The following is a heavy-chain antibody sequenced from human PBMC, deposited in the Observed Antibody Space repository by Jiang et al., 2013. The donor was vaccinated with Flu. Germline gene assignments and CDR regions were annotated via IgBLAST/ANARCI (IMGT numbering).Heavy chain of an antibody. CDR2: TYYRSMWYN. J-gene: IGHJ5*02. CDR3: ARDLSGSGTKYNWFDP. D-gene: IGHD1-7*01. Sequence: QTLSLTCAISGDSVSSNNAAWNWIRQSPSRGLEWLGRTYYRSMWYNDYALSVKSRITINPDTSTNQFSLHLNSVTPEDTAVYYCARDLSGSGTKYNWFDPWGQGTLVIVSS. CDR1: GDSVSSNNAA. V-gene: IGHV6-1*01.